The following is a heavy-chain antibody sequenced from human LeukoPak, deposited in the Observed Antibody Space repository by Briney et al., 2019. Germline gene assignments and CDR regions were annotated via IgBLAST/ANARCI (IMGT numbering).Heavy chain of an antibody. J-gene: IGHJ3*02. D-gene: IGHD3-10*01. Sequence: GESLKISCKGSGCSFTSYWIGWVRQMPGKGLEWMGIIYPGDSDTRYSPSFQGQVTISADKSISTAYLQWSSLKASDTAMYYCERHAYGSGSYYGAFDIWGQGTMVTVSS. V-gene: IGHV5-51*01. CDR3: ERHAYGSGSYYGAFDI. CDR2: IYPGDSDT. CDR1: GCSFTSYW.